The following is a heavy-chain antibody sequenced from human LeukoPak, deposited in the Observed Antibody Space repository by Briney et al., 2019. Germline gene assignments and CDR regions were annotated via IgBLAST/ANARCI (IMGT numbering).Heavy chain of an antibody. Sequence: PSETLSLTCAVYGRSFSGYYWSWIRQPPGKGLEWIGEINHSGSTNYNPSLKSRVTISVDTSKDQFSLKLSSVTAADTAVYYCARGPLRSGYYRPNWFDPWGQGTLVTVSS. CDR2: INHSGST. V-gene: IGHV4-34*01. CDR1: GRSFSGYY. CDR3: ARGPLRSGYYRPNWFDP. J-gene: IGHJ5*02. D-gene: IGHD3-3*01.